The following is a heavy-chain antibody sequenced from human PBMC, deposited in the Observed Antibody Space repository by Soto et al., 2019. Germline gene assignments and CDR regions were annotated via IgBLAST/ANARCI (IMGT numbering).Heavy chain of an antibody. CDR2: INPNSGGT. D-gene: IGHD3-22*01. CDR1: GYTFTGYY. CDR3: ARGAYYYDSSGTFDY. V-gene: IGHV1-2*02. J-gene: IGHJ4*02. Sequence: ASVKVSCKASGYTFTGYYMHWVRQAPGQGLEWMGWINPNSGGTNYAQKFQGRVTMTRDTSISTAYMELSRLRSDDTAVYYCARGAYYYDSSGTFDYWGQGTLVTVSS.